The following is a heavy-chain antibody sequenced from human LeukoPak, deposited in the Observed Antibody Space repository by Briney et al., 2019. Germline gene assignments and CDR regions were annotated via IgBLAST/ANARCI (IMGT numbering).Heavy chain of an antibody. CDR3: ARKYSRSSSLVDY. V-gene: IGHV5-51*01. D-gene: IGHD6-6*01. CDR2: IYPGDSDT. Sequence: GESLKISCKGSGYSFTTYWIGWVRQMPGKGLEWMGIIYPGDSDTRYSPSFQGQVTISVDQSISTAYLQWSSLKASDTAMYYCARKYSRSSSLVDYWGQGTLVTVTS. J-gene: IGHJ4*02. CDR1: GYSFTTYW.